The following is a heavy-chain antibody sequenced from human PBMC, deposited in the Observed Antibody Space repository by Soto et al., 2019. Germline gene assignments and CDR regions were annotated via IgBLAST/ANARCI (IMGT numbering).Heavy chain of an antibody. J-gene: IGHJ5*02. CDR3: TRDASRDSSARGWFDP. D-gene: IGHD6-13*01. CDR2: ISSNSAYI. V-gene: IGHV3-21*01. CDR1: GFTFRAYY. Sequence: TGGSLRLSCTASGFTFRAYYMNWVRQAPGKGLEWVSTISSNSAYIYYTDALRGRFTISRDNAKNSLHLQMNSLRAEDTAVYYCTRDASRDSSARGWFDPWGPGTLVTVSS.